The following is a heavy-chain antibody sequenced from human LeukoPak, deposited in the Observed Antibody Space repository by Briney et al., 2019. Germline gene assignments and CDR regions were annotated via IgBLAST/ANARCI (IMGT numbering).Heavy chain of an antibody. V-gene: IGHV4-4*07. CDR2: VYTGGTP. CDR1: GGSVTDYY. CDR3: ARGGSYTGFDY. D-gene: IGHD1-26*01. Sequence: SETLSLTCTVSGGSVTDYYWSWIRQRAGKGLEWIGRVYTGGTPNYNSSLKSRLTLSLDTSKNQFSLRLTSLTAADTAVYYCARGGSYTGFDYWGRGTLVTVSS. J-gene: IGHJ4*02.